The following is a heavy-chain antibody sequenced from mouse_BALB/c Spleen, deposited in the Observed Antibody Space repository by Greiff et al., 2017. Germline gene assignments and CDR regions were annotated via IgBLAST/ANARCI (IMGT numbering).Heavy chain of an antibody. CDR1: GYSITSDYA. V-gene: IGHV3-2*02. CDR3: ARRTTVFDY. J-gene: IGHJ2*01. Sequence: DVQLQESGPGLVKPSQSLSLTCTVTGYSITSDYAWNWIRQFPGNKLEWMGYISYSGSTSYNPSLKSRISITRDTSKNQFFLQLNSVTTEDTATYYCARRTTVFDYWGQGTTLTVSS. D-gene: IGHD1-1*01. CDR2: ISYSGST.